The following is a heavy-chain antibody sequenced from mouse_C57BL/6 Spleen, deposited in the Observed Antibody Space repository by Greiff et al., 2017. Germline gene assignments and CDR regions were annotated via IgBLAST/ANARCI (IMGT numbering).Heavy chain of an antibody. Sequence: QVQLQQPGAELVMPGASVKLSCKASGYTFTSYWMHWVKQRPGQGLEWIGEIDPSDSSTNSNQKFKGKSTLTVDKSSSTAYMQLSSLTSEDSAVYYCARKGDLDDYDDFDYWGQGTTLTVSS. CDR3: ARKGDLDDYDDFDY. CDR2: IDPSDSST. J-gene: IGHJ2*01. D-gene: IGHD2-4*01. CDR1: GYTFTSYW. V-gene: IGHV1-69*01.